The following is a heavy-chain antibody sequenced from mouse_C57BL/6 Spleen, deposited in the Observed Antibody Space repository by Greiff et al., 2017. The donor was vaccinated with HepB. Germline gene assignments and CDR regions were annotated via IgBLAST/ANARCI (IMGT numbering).Heavy chain of an antibody. D-gene: IGHD2-3*01. V-gene: IGHV5-4*01. CDR2: ISDGGSYT. J-gene: IGHJ3*01. CDR3: ARDDGYLN. CDR1: GFTFSSYA. Sequence: EVQLVESGGGLVKPGGSLKFSCAASGFTFSSYAMSWVRQTPEKRLEWVATISDGGSYTYYPDNVKGRFTISRDNAKNNLYLQMSHLKSEDTAMYYCARDDGYLNWGQGTLVTVSA.